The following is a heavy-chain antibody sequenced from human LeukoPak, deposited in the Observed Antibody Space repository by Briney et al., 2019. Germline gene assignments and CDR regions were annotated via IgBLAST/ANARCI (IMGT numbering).Heavy chain of an antibody. CDR2: IKQDGSEN. D-gene: IGHD3-9*01. CDR3: ATYWRYFDWLLSDI. Sequence: GGSLRLSCEASGLTFGDYWMTWVRQAPGKGLECVANIKQDGSENHYVDSVKGRFTISRDNAKNSLSLQMNSLRAEDTAMYYCATYWRYFDWLLSDIWGLGTMVTVSS. J-gene: IGHJ3*02. CDR1: GLTFGDYW. V-gene: IGHV3-7*05.